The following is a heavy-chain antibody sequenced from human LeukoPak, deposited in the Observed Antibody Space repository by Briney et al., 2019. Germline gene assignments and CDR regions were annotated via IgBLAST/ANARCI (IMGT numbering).Heavy chain of an antibody. CDR2: IYSGGST. CDR1: GFTVSSNY. CDR3: ARVLGPNYYDSSGYYEYFDY. J-gene: IGHJ4*02. V-gene: IGHV3-53*01. Sequence: PGGSLRLSCAASGFTVSSNYMSWVRQAPGKGLEWVSVIYSGGSTYYADSVKGRFTISRDNSKNTLYLQMNSLRAEDTAVYYCARVLGPNYYDSSGYYEYFDYWGQGTLVTVSS. D-gene: IGHD3-22*01.